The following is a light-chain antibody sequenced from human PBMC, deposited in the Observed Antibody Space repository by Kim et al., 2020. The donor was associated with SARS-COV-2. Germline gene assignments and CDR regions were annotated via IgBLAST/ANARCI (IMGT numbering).Light chain of an antibody. V-gene: IGKV4-1*01. CDR1: QSVLNRSNNKNY. Sequence: RATINCKTSQSVLNRSNNKNYLVWYQQKPGQPPKLLIYWSSTRESGVPDRFSGSGSGTDFTLTISSLQAEDVAVYYCQQYYDTPYTFGQGPSWRS. J-gene: IGKJ2*01. CDR2: WSS. CDR3: QQYYDTPYT.